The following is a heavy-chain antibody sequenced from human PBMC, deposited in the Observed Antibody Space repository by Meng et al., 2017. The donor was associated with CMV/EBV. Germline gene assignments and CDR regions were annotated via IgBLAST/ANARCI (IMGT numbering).Heavy chain of an antibody. D-gene: IGHD2-15*01. CDR2: IYTSGST. Sequence: HVQLQLSGPGLVAPSEPLSLTGTVAGGSISSYYWSWIRQPAGKGLEWIGRIYTSGSTNYNPSLKSRVTMSVDTSKNQFSLKLSSVTAADTAVYYCARSMVVAGDWFDPWGQGTLVTVSS. J-gene: IGHJ5*02. V-gene: IGHV4-4*07. CDR3: ARSMVVAGDWFDP. CDR1: GGSISSYY.